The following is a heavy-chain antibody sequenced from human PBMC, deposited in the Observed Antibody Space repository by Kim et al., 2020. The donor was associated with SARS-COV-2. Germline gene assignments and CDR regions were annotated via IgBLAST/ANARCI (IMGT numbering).Heavy chain of an antibody. Sequence: GGSLRLSCAASGFTVRSNYMSWVRQAPGKGLEWVSVIYSGGSTYYADSVKGRFTISRDNSKNTLYLQMNSLRAEDTAVYYCARTPNSSGYYYLWYNWFDPWGQGTLVTVSS. V-gene: IGHV3-66*01. D-gene: IGHD3-22*01. J-gene: IGHJ5*02. CDR2: IYSGGST. CDR1: GFTVRSNY. CDR3: ARTPNSSGYYYLWYNWFDP.